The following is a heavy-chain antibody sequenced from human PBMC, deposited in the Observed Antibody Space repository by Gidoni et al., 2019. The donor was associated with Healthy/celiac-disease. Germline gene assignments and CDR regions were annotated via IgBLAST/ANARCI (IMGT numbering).Heavy chain of an antibody. CDR1: GFTFSSYA. J-gene: IGHJ4*02. D-gene: IGHD3-22*01. V-gene: IGHV3-23*01. CDR2: ISGSGGST. Sequence: EVQLLESGGGLVQPGGSLRLSCAASGFTFSSYAMSWVRQAPGKGLEWVSAISGSGGSTYYADSVKGRFTISRDNSKNTLYLQMNSLRAEDTAVYYCAKDQAQYYYDSSGYYPYCNYWGQGTLVTVSS. CDR3: AKDQAQYYYDSSGYYPYCNY.